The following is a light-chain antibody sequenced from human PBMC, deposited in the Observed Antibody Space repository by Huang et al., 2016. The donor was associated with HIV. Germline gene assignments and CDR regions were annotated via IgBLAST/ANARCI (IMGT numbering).Light chain of an antibody. V-gene: IGKV3-15*01. J-gene: IGKJ4*01. Sequence: EIVMTQSPATLSVSPGERTTLSCRASQSISNNLAWYQQKPGQAPRLLVYGASTRATGVPVRFIGSGSGTVFTLTISSLQFEDSAVYYCQQYNDWLSLTFGGGTKVGIK. CDR2: GAS. CDR3: QQYNDWLSLT. CDR1: QSISNN.